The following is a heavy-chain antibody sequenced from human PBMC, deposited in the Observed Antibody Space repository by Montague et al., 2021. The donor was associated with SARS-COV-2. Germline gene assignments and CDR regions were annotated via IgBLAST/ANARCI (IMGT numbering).Heavy chain of an antibody. CDR2: INHRGTS. CDR3: ARGRQHFNMIVVVMTGGEYYFDY. Sequence: SETLSLTCAVYGGSFSDYYWSWIRQPPGKGLGWIEEINHRGTSKYNPSLKSRVSISLDTSKNQFSLYLSSVTAADTAVYYCARGRQHFNMIVVVMTGGEYYFDYWGQGTLVTGSS. V-gene: IGHV4-34*01. D-gene: IGHD3-22*01. J-gene: IGHJ4*02. CDR1: GGSFSDYY.